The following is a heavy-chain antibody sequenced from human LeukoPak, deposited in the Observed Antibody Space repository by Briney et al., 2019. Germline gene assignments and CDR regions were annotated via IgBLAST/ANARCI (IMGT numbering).Heavy chain of an antibody. CDR1: GGSFSGYY. J-gene: IGHJ6*03. V-gene: IGHV4-34*01. CDR2: INHSGST. D-gene: IGHD3-10*01. CDR3: AREVFRGYPEGSYMDV. Sequence: SETLSLTCAVYGGSFSGYYWSWIRQPPGKGLEWIGEINHSGSTNYNPSLKSRVTISVDTSKNQFSLKLSSVTAADTAVYYCAREVFRGYPEGSYMDVWGKGTAVTISS.